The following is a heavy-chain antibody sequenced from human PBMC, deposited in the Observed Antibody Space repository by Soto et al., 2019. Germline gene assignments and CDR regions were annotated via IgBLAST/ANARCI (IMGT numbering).Heavy chain of an antibody. Sequence: PSETLSLTCTVSGGYIGSYYWSWIRQTPGKGLEWIGNVYHNGRTNYSPSFKSRVTIILDTSRNQFSLKLDSVTAADTAVYYCARDHVVIVPAVDYDYYYGIDVWGQGATVAVYS. J-gene: IGHJ6*02. D-gene: IGHD2-2*01. V-gene: IGHV4-59*01. CDR3: ARDHVVIVPAVDYDYYYGIDV. CDR1: GGYIGSYY. CDR2: VYHNGRT.